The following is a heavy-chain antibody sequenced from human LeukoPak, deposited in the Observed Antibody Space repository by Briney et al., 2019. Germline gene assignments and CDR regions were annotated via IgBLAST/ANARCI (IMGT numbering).Heavy chain of an antibody. CDR3: ARDLRYFSL. J-gene: IGHJ4*02. V-gene: IGHV4-34*01. CDR1: GGSFSGYY. D-gene: IGHD3-9*01. Sequence: AETLSLTCAVSGGSFSGYYWTWIRQPPGKGLEWIGEINHSGRTNYNPSLKSRVIMSVDTSKNQFSLKLSSVTAADTAVYYCARDLRYFSLWGQGTLVTVSS. CDR2: INHSGRT.